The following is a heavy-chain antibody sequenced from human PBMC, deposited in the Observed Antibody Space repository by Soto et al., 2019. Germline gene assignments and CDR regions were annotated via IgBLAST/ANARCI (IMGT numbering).Heavy chain of an antibody. V-gene: IGHV4-30-4*01. CDR1: GGSISSGDYY. J-gene: IGHJ5*02. Sequence: LSLTCTVSGGSISSGDYYWSWIRQPPGKGLEWIGYIYYSGSTYYNPSLKSRVTISVDTSKNQFSLKLSSVTAADTAVYYCASYTMLTIEGLSWFDTWGQGTLVTVSS. D-gene: IGHD3-10*01. CDR2: IYYSGST. CDR3: ASYTMLTIEGLSWFDT.